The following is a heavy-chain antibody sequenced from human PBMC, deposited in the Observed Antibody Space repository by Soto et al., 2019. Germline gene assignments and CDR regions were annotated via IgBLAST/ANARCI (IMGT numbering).Heavy chain of an antibody. CDR3: ARLRGITIFWSPRGGFDP. V-gene: IGHV4-34*01. D-gene: IGHD3-9*01. CDR2: INHSGST. Sequence: QVQLQQWGAGLLKPSETLSLTCAVYGGSFSGYYWSWIRQPPGKGLEWIGEINHSGSTNYNPSLKSRVTISVDTSKNQFSLKLSSVPAADTAVYYCARLRGITIFWSPRGGFDPWGQGTLVTVSS. CDR1: GGSFSGYY. J-gene: IGHJ5*02.